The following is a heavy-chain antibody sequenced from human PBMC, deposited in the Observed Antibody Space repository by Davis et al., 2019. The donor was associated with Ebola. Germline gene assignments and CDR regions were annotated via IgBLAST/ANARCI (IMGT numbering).Heavy chain of an antibody. D-gene: IGHD2-2*01. Sequence: AASVKVSCKASGYTFTSYAMHWVRQAPGQRLEWMGWINAGNGNTKYSQKFQGRVTITRDTSASTAYMRSEDTAVYYCARDWVGSSTSGAYYYYGMDVWGKGTTVTVSS. CDR3: ARDWVGSSTSGAYYYYGMDV. V-gene: IGHV1-3*01. J-gene: IGHJ6*04. CDR1: GYTFTSYA. CDR2: INAGNGNT.